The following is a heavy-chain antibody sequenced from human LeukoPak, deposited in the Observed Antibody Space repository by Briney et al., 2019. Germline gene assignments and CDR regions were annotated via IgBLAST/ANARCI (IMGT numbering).Heavy chain of an antibody. Sequence: GGSLRLSCGASGFIFSNYAMHWVRQAPGKGLEWVGFIRSKAYGGTTEYAASVKGRFTISRDDSKSIAYLQMNSLETEDTAVYYCTRPDYYDSSGYLYYFDYWGQGTLVTVSS. CDR2: IRSKAYGGTT. CDR3: TRPDYYDSSGYLYYFDY. D-gene: IGHD3-22*01. CDR1: GFIFSNYA. J-gene: IGHJ4*02. V-gene: IGHV3-49*04.